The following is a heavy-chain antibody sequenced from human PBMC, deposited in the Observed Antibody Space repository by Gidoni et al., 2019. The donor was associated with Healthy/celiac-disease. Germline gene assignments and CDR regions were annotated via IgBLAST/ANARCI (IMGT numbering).Heavy chain of an antibody. Sequence: IYYSGSTYYNPSLKSRVTISVDTSKNQFSLKLSSVTAADTAVYYCARVPIWFGTPVRFDPWGQGTLVTVSS. V-gene: IGHV4-30-4*01. CDR2: IYYSGST. D-gene: IGHD3-10*01. CDR3: ARVPIWFGTPVRFDP. J-gene: IGHJ5*02.